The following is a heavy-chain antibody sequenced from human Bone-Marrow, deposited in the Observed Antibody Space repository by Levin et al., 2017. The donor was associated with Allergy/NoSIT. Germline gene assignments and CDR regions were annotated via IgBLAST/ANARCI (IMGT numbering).Heavy chain of an antibody. V-gene: IGHV4-61*01. CDR2: SYNSGNT. D-gene: IGHD2-2*01. CDR1: GGSVSTGNYY. J-gene: IGHJ6*02. CDR3: VLYCSSHSNCHKSKDYYFGMDV. Sequence: NPSETLSLTCTVSGGSVSTGNYYWTWIRQPTGKGLDWIGNSYNSGNTNYNPSLKSRLTISVDTSKNQFSLKLNSVTAADTAVYYCVLYCSSHSNCHKSKDYYFGMDVWGQGTTVTVSS.